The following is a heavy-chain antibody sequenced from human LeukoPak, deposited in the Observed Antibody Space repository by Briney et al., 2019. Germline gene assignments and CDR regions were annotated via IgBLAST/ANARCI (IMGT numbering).Heavy chain of an antibody. CDR1: GYTFTSYG. D-gene: IGHD3-10*01. Sequence: ASVKVSCKASGYTFTSYGISWVRQAPGQGLEWMGWISAYNGNTNYAQKLQGRVTMTTDTSTSTAYMELRSLRSDDTAVYYCARAKLNGSGRRYYYYMDVWGKGTTVTVSS. CDR3: ARAKLNGSGRRYYYYMDV. CDR2: ISAYNGNT. V-gene: IGHV1-18*01. J-gene: IGHJ6*03.